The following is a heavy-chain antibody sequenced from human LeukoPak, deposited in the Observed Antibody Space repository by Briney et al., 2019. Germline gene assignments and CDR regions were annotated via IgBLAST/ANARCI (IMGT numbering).Heavy chain of an antibody. D-gene: IGHD2-2*01. V-gene: IGHV1-18*01. CDR3: AKGPLRGTAAAIDY. Sequence: EASVKVSCKASGYTFTSYGISWVRQAPGQGPEWMGWISAYNGNTNYAQKLQGRVTMTTDTSTSTAYMELRSLRTEDTAVYYCAKGPLRGTAAAIDYWGQGTLVTVSS. CDR2: ISAYNGNT. CDR1: GYTFTSYG. J-gene: IGHJ4*02.